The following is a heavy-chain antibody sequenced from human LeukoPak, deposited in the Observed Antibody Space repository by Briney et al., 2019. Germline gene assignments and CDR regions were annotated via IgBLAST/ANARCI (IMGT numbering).Heavy chain of an antibody. CDR3: AKVVVMVDLFFFDY. J-gene: IGHJ4*02. D-gene: IGHD3-22*01. Sequence: PGGSLRLSCAAPGFTFSSYAISWVRKAPGKGLDWVSVISGSGASTYYADSAKGRFTISRTNSKKPLYLQMNTLRPQHTAVYYCAKVVVMVDLFFFDYWGQGTLVTV. CDR1: GFTFSSYA. CDR2: ISGSGAST. V-gene: IGHV3-23*01.